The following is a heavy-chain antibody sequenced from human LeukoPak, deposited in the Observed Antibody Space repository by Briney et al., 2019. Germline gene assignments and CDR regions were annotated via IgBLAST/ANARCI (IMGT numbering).Heavy chain of an antibody. D-gene: IGHD6-6*01. Sequence: KPSETLSLTCTVSGGSISSSSYYWGWIRQPPGKGLEWIGGIYYSGSTYYNPSLKSRVTISVDTSKNQFSLKLSSVTAADTAVYYCARHVSQYSSSTGFDYWGQGTLVTVSS. CDR2: IYYSGST. V-gene: IGHV4-39*01. CDR1: GGSISSSSYY. CDR3: ARHVSQYSSSTGFDY. J-gene: IGHJ4*02.